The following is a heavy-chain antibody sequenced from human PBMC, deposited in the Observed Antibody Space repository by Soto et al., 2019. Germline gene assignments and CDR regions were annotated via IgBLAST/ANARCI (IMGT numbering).Heavy chain of an antibody. CDR1: GFTFISHW. J-gene: IGHJ6*02. D-gene: IGHD3-3*02. CDR2: IDVGGSNR. Sequence: EVQLVESGGGLVQPGGSLRLSCAASGFTFISHWIHWVRQTPGKGLVWVSRIDVGGSNRNYADSGKGRFTISRDNAKHSVYLQMNSLRADDTAVYYCVRGIYQKFGMDVWGQGTTV. V-gene: IGHV3-74*01. CDR3: VRGIYQKFGMDV.